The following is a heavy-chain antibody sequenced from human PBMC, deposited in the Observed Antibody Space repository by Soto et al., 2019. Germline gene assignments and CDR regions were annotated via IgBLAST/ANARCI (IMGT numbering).Heavy chain of an antibody. CDR3: ARGGLRQRLDP. CDR1: VFTGNNSI. CDR2: INGNGEII. V-gene: IGHV3-23*01. Sequence: WWSLRLSCSASVFTGNNSIMTWFRQAPGKGLERVSGINGNGEIIYYADSVKGRFTISRDSAKNTMYLQMNSLTVDDTAVYYCARGGLRQRLDPWGRGTQVTVSS. J-gene: IGHJ5*02.